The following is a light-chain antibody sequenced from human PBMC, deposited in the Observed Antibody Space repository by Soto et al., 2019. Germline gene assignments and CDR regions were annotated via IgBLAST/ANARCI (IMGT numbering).Light chain of an antibody. CDR1: QSISSW. CDR2: KAS. Sequence: DIQMTQSPSTLSASVGDRVTITCRASQSISSWLAWYQQKPGKAPDLLIYKASSLESGVSSRFSGSGSGTEFTLTISSLQPDDFATYYCQQYYTYSRTFGQGTKVEIK. CDR3: QQYYTYSRT. J-gene: IGKJ1*01. V-gene: IGKV1-5*03.